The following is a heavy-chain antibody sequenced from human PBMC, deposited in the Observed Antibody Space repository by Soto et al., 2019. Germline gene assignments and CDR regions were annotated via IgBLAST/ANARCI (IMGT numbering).Heavy chain of an antibody. J-gene: IGHJ5*02. CDR3: ARLLLYSVSGRGWFDP. CDR2: IKHDGSQK. Sequence: QLVESGGGLVQPGGSLRLSCTASGFTFSKFWMSWVRQAPGKGLEWVANIKHDGSQKYYVDSVKGRFTISRDNAKNSLYLQMNSLRVDDTAVYYCARLLLYSVSGRGWFDPWGQGTLVTVSS. V-gene: IGHV3-7*03. D-gene: IGHD2-2*02. CDR1: GFTFSKFW.